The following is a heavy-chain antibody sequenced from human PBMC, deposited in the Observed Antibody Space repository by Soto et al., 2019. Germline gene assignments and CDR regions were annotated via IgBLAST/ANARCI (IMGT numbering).Heavy chain of an antibody. Sequence: ASVKVSCKASGYTFTSYGISWVRQAPGQGLEWMGWISAYNGNPNYAQKLQGRVTMTTDTSTSTAYMELRSLRSDDTAVYYCAREVFRYYDFWSGYSYAFDIWGQGTMVTVSS. J-gene: IGHJ3*02. D-gene: IGHD3-3*01. CDR3: AREVFRYYDFWSGYSYAFDI. CDR1: GYTFTSYG. CDR2: ISAYNGNP. V-gene: IGHV1-18*04.